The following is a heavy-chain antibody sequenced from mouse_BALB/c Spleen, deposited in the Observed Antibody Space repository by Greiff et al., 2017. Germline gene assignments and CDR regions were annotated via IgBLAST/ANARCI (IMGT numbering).Heavy chain of an antibody. V-gene: IGHV5-12-2*01. CDR1: GFTFSSYT. CDR2: ISNGGGST. J-gene: IGHJ2*01. CDR3: ARNYSFDY. D-gene: IGHD2-12*01. Sequence: EVKLVESGGGLVQPGGSLKLSCAASGFTFSSYTMSWVRQTPEKRLEWVAYISNGGGSTYYPDTVKGRFTISRDNAKNTPYLQMSSLKSEDTAMYYCARNYSFDYWGQGTTLTVSS.